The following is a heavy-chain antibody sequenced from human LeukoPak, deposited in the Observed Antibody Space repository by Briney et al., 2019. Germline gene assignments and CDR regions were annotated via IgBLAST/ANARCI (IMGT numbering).Heavy chain of an antibody. CDR1: GYTLTDYY. CDR3: ARGRRILGGPENAGDFSDF. D-gene: IGHD3-16*01. CDR2: LNPNSGAT. J-gene: IGHJ4*01. Sequence: GASVKVSCKASGYTLTDYYLYWVRQAPGQGLKWMGWLNPNSGATHYAQSFQARVTMTRDTSIASSYMELTGLESDDTAVYYCARGRRILGGPENAGDFSDFWGQGSLVTVSS. V-gene: IGHV1-2*02.